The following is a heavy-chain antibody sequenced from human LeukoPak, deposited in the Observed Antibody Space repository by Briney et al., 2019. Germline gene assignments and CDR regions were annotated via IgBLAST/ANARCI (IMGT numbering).Heavy chain of an antibody. V-gene: IGHV4-4*07. CDR1: GASVNSYH. CDR2: ISGNRRV. CDR3: AALHYFGHGATRT. J-gene: IGHJ5*02. Sequence: SETLSLTCSVSGASVNSYHWNWIRQSAGKGLEWIGRISGNRRVDYNPSLENRLTMSVDTSKHELLLELNSVTAADTGVYYCAALHYFGHGATRTWGQGTLVTVSS. D-gene: IGHD2/OR15-2a*01.